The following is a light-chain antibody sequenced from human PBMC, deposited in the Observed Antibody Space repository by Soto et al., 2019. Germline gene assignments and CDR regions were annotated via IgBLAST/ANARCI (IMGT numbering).Light chain of an antibody. Sequence: DIVMTQSPLSLPVTPGETASISCRSSQSLLHSNGYNHLDWYLQKPGQSTQLLIYMASHRASGVPDRFSGSGSGTDFTLKISRVEAEDVGVYYCMQALQTRTFGQGTKVEIK. CDR2: MAS. V-gene: IGKV2-28*01. CDR1: QSLLHSNGYNH. J-gene: IGKJ1*01. CDR3: MQALQTRT.